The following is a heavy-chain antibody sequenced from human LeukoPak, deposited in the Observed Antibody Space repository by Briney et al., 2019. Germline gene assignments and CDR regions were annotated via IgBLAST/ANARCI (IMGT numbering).Heavy chain of an antibody. J-gene: IGHJ6*03. Sequence: GGSLRLSCAASGFTFSSYTMNWVRQAPGKGLEWVSYTSSSSSTIYYADSVKGRFTISRDNAKNSLYLQMNSLRAEETAVYYCARVYYYYMDVWGKGTTVTVSS. V-gene: IGHV3-48*01. CDR2: TSSSSSTI. CDR3: ARVYYYYMDV. CDR1: GFTFSSYT.